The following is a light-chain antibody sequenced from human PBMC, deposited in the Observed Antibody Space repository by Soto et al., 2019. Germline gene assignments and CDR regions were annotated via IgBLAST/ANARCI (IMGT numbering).Light chain of an antibody. V-gene: IGKV3-20*01. CDR1: QSVSSSY. J-gene: IGKJ1*01. CDR3: HQRQSWPRT. CDR2: GAS. Sequence: ILLTQSPCTLSLSPGERGTLSCGASQSVSSSYLAWYQQRPGQAPRLLIYGASSRATGIPERFSGSGSGTDFTLTISRLEPEDFAVYYCHQRQSWPRTFGQGTKVDIK.